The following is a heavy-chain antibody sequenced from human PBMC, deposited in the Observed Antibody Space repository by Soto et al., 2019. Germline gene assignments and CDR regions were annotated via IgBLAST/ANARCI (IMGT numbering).Heavy chain of an antibody. V-gene: IGHV4-34*01. CDR1: GGTFSGYY. J-gene: IGHJ6*02. D-gene: IGHD4-17*01. Sequence: PSETLSLTCAVYGGTFSGYYWCLIRQPPGNGLEWIWEINHSGSANYNPSLKSRVTISVDTSKNQSSLKLGTVPAADTAVYYCARGPKAGGYYGGNPNYYYCGLDVLAQGTTVTVAS. CDR3: ARGPKAGGYYGGNPNYYYCGLDV. CDR2: INHSGSA.